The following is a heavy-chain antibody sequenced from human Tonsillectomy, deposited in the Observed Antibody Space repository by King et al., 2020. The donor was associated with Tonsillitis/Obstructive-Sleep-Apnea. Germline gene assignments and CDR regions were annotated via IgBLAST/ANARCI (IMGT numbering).Heavy chain of an antibody. CDR1: GFPFTSYA. CDR2: IRDNGADT. CDR3: AGGPAVVDYYYMGV. Sequence: VQLVESGGGSVQPGGSLRLSCAASGFPFTSYAMPWVRQAPGKGLEWVSSIRDNGADTHYADSVKGRFTISRENSKNTLYLQMNSLRVDDTAVYYCAGGPAVVDYYYMGVWRKGPTV. J-gene: IGHJ6*03. D-gene: IGHD3-22*01. V-gene: IGHV3-23*04.